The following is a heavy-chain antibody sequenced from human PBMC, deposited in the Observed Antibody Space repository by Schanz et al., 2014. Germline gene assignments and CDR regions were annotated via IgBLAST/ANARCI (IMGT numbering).Heavy chain of an antibody. CDR3: ARDRLECGAECYSVEVFEI. J-gene: IGHJ4*02. V-gene: IGHV1-46*01. CDR1: GYTFTDYG. Sequence: QVQVVQSGAEVKKPGASVKVSCKASGYTFTDYGVIWVRQAPGQGLEWMGIINPSGGGTSYALRFQDRVTVTRDTSRSTVYMELSGLRSEDTAVYYCARDRLECGAECYSVEVFEICGQGTLVIVSS. CDR2: INPSGGGT. D-gene: IGHD2-21*01.